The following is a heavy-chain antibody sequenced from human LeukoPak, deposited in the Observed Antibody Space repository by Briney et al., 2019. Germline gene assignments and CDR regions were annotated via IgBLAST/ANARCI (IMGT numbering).Heavy chain of an antibody. V-gene: IGHV4-59*02. D-gene: IGHD3-22*01. J-gene: IGHJ4*02. CDR2: FYSRTSV. Sequence: SGTLSLTCTVSGDSVSSNYWSWIRQPPGKGLEWLGYFYSRTSVTSNPSLQGRVTMSSDTAKNQFSLRLTSVTAADTAVYYCAKVGHYIDSSGYYYLDYWGQGTLVTVSS. CDR1: GDSVSSNY. CDR3: AKVGHYIDSSGYYYLDY.